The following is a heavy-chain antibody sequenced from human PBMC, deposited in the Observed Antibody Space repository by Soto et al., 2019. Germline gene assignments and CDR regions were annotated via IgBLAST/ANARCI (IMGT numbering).Heavy chain of an antibody. CDR1: GGTFSSYA. V-gene: IGHV1-69*01. D-gene: IGHD2-2*01. CDR2: IIPIFGTA. CDR3: ARGVPATALYGGWFDP. J-gene: IGHJ5*02. Sequence: QVQLVQSGAEVKKPGSSVKVSCKASGGTFSSYAISWVRQAPGQGLEWMGGIIPIFGTANYAQKFQGRVTITVDESTSTAYMELSRLRSEDTAVYYCARGVPATALYGGWFDPWGQGTLVTVSS.